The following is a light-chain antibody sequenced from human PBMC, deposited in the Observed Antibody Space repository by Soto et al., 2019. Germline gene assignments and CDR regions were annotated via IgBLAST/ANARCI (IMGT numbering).Light chain of an antibody. V-gene: IGLV6-57*02. CDR3: QSYDTSNL. CDR1: SGSIASNN. Sequence: NFMLTQPHSVSESPGKTVTISCTGSSGSIASNNVQCYQQRPGSVPTTVIYEDNQRPSGVPDRFSGSIDSSSNSASLTISGLRTEYEADYSCQSYDTSNLFGGGTKLTVL. J-gene: IGLJ2*01. CDR2: EDN.